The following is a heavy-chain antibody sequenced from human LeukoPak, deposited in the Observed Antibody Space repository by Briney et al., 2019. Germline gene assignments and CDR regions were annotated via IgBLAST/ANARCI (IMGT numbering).Heavy chain of an antibody. V-gene: IGHV1-69*13. CDR3: ASSWRGSSREDFDI. D-gene: IGHD6-13*01. Sequence: SVKVSCKASGYTFTGYYMHWVRQAPGQGLEWMGGIIPIFGTANYAQKFQGRVTITADESTSTAYMELSSLRSEDTAVYYCASSWRGSSREDFDIWGQGTMVTVSS. CDR1: GYTFTGYY. J-gene: IGHJ3*02. CDR2: IIPIFGTA.